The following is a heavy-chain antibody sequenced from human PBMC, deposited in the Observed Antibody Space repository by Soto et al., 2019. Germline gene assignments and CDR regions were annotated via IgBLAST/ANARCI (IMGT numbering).Heavy chain of an antibody. J-gene: IGHJ4*02. V-gene: IGHV3-66*01. D-gene: IGHD6-13*01. CDR1: GFTVRVNY. CDR2: IYSGGSGGST. CDR3: ARDRAAAAFDY. Sequence: GGSLRLSCAASGFTVRVNYMSWVRQAPGKGLEWVSVIYSGGSGGSTYYADSVKGRFTISRDNFKNTLYLQMNSLRAEDTAVYYCARDRAAAAFDYWGQGTLVTVSS.